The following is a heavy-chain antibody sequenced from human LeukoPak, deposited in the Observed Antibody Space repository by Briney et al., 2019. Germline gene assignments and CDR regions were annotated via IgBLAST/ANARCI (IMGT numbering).Heavy chain of an antibody. CDR2: INHSGST. Sequence: PSDTLSLTCAVYGGSFSGYYCSWIRQPPGKGPEWNGEINHSGSTNYNPSLKSRLTISVDTSKNQFSLKLSSVTAADTAVYYCARAEYNWFDPWGQGTLVTVSS. V-gene: IGHV4-34*01. CDR3: ARAEYNWFDP. J-gene: IGHJ5*02. CDR1: GGSFSGYY.